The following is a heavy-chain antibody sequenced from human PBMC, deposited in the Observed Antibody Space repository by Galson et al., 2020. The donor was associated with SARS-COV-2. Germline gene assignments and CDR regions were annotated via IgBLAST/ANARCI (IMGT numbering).Heavy chain of an antibody. V-gene: IGHV1-18*04. CDR2: ISAFNGNT. Sequence: ASVKVPCKASGYIFTSYGISWVRQAPGQGLEWMGWISAFNGNTNYTQKLQGRVTMTTDTSTNTAYMELRSLRSDDTAVYYCSRAEGIAAEAGSYGSDYWGQGTLVTVSS. D-gene: IGHD6-13*01. J-gene: IGHJ4*02. CDR3: SRAEGIAAEAGSYGSDY. CDR1: GYIFTSYG.